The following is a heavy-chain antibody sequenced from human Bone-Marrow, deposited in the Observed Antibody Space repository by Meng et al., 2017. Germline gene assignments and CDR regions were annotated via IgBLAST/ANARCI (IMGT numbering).Heavy chain of an antibody. Sequence: QVQSQAQAPGLVRPSGPRSLTCAVSGGSISSRKWWSWVRQPPGKGLEWIGEIYHSGSTNYNPSLKSRVTISVDKSKNQFSLKLSSVTAADTAVYYCARDLVRTAMVGVFDYWGQGTLVTVSS. D-gene: IGHD5-18*01. CDR2: IYHSGST. V-gene: IGHV4-4*02. CDR1: GGSISSRKW. CDR3: ARDLVRTAMVGVFDY. J-gene: IGHJ4*02.